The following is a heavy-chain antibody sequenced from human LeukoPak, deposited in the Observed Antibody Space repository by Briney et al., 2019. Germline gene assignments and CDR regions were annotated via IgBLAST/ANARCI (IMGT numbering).Heavy chain of an antibody. J-gene: IGHJ4*02. CDR2: ISGSGGGT. D-gene: IGHD1-26*01. V-gene: IGHV3-23*01. Sequence: GGSLRLSCAVSGFTFSSIAMSWVRQAPDEGLEWVSTISGSGGGTYYADSVKGRFTISRDDSKNTLYLQMNSLRADDTAVYYCAKDLGRYRNNFFDYWGQGNLVTVSS. CDR3: AKDLGRYRNNFFDY. CDR1: GFTFSSIA.